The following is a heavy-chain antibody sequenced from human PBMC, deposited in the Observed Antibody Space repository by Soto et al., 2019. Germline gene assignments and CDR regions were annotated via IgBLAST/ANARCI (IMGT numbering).Heavy chain of an antibody. CDR2: LWYDGTQK. CDR3: ARAGGTTVTGLWHFDS. D-gene: IGHD4-17*01. J-gene: IGHJ4*02. V-gene: IGHV3-33*01. CDR1: GFTFNTYS. Sequence: GGSLRLSCEASGFTFNTYSMHWVRQPPGKGLEWLAALWYDGTQKYYADSVKGRFIISRDNSKKTLYLEMNSLRAEDTAVYYCARAGGTTVTGLWHFDSWGQGTLVTVSS.